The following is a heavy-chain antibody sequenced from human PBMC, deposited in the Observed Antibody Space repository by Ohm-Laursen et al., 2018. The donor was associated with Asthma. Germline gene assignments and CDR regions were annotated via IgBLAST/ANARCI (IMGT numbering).Heavy chain of an antibody. CDR2: IYYSGST. V-gene: IGHV4-39*01. CDR3: ARHYYDSSGYYLPRSDYFDY. D-gene: IGHD3-22*01. J-gene: IGHJ4*02. CDR1: GGSISSSSYY. Sequence: SETLSLTCSVSGGSISSSSYYWGWIRQPPGKGLEWIGSIYYSGSTYYNPSLKSRVTISVDTSKNQFSLKLSSVTAADTAVYYCARHYYDSSGYYLPRSDYFDYWGQGTLVTVSS.